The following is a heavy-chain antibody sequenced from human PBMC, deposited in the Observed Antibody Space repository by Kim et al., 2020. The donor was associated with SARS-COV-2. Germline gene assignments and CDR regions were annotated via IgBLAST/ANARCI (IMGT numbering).Heavy chain of an antibody. CDR3: AKDIRLTVNPIDS. D-gene: IGHD4-17*01. Sequence: YADSGQGRFPISRVNTQNTMYLDMNSLRAEDTAVYYCAKDIRLTVNPIDSWGQGTLVTVSP. V-gene: IGHV3-23*01. J-gene: IGHJ4*02.